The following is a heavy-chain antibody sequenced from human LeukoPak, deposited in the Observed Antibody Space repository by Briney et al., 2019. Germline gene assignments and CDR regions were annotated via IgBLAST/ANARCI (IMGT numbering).Heavy chain of an antibody. J-gene: IGHJ4*02. CDR2: ISYDGSNK. Sequence: GGSLRLSCAASGFTFSSYAMHWVRQAPGKGLEGVAVISYDGSNKYYADSVKGRFTISRDNSKNTLYLQMNSLRAEDTAVYYCARELLWFGELFSYWGQGTLVTVSS. V-gene: IGHV3-30*04. CDR3: ARELLWFGELFSY. CDR1: GFTFSSYA. D-gene: IGHD3-10*01.